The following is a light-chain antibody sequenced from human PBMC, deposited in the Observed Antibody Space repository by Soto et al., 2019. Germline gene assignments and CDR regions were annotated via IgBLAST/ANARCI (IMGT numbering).Light chain of an antibody. CDR2: DAS. Sequence: EIVMKQSPATLSVSPRERATLFCRASQTVSSNLAWYQQKPGQAPSLLIYDASNRATGIPARFSGSRSGAEFTLTINSLQSEDFAVYYCQPYNNWPLTFGGGTKVDIK. V-gene: IGKV3D-15*01. CDR1: QTVSSN. J-gene: IGKJ4*01. CDR3: QPYNNWPLT.